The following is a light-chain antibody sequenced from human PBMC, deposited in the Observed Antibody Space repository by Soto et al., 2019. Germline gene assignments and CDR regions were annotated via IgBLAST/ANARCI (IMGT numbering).Light chain of an antibody. Sequence: QSVLTQPPSVSAAPGQKVTISCSASSSNIGNNYVSWYQQLPGTAPKLLIYDNNKRPSGIPDRFSGSKSGTSATLGITGLQTGDEADYYCGTWDSSLSGVFGTGTKLTVL. CDR3: GTWDSSLSGV. V-gene: IGLV1-51*01. CDR2: DNN. CDR1: SSNIGNNY. J-gene: IGLJ1*01.